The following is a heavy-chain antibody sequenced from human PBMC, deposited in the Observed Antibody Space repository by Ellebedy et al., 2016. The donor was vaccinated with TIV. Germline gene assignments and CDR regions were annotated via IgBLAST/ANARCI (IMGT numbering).Heavy chain of an antibody. CDR1: GFTFSSYG. Sequence: GESLKISXAASGFTFSSYGMHWVRQAPGKGLEWVAVIWYDGSNKYYADSVKGRFTISRDNSKNTLYLQMNSLRAEDTAVYYCAKDLLAAVIAYGAPGRWGQGTMVTVSS. CDR2: IWYDGSNK. J-gene: IGHJ3*01. D-gene: IGHD2-21*01. V-gene: IGHV3-30*02. CDR3: AKDLLAAVIAYGAPGR.